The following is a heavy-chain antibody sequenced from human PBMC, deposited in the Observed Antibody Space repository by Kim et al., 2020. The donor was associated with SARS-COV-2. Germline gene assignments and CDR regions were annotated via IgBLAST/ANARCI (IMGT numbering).Heavy chain of an antibody. J-gene: IGHJ6*02. V-gene: IGHV3-7*01. CDR2: IKQDGDDK. CDR3: AREDFSSSFIFYYYYGRDV. Sequence: GGSLRLSCAASGFTFTAYWMSWVRQAPGKGLEWVANIKQDGDDKYYVDSVKGRFTISRDNAKNSLYLQMNSLRDEDTAVYYCAREDFSSSFIFYYYYGRDVWGQGTAVTVSS. CDR1: GFTFTAYW. D-gene: IGHD6-6*01.